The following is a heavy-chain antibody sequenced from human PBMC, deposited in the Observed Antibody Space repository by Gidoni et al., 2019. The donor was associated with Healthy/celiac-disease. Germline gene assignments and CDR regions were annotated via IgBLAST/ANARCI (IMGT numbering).Heavy chain of an antibody. J-gene: IGHJ4*02. V-gene: IGHV1-69*01. CDR3: AQQLYDSSGYYEIYFDY. CDR2: IIPIFGTA. CDR1: AATFSSYA. D-gene: IGHD3-22*01. Sequence: QVQLVQSGAEGKKPGSSVKVPCKAAAATFSSYAISWVRQAPGQGLEWMGGIIPIFGTANYAQKFQGRVTITADESTSTAYMELSSLRSEDTAVYYCAQQLYDSSGYYEIYFDYWGQGTLVTVSS.